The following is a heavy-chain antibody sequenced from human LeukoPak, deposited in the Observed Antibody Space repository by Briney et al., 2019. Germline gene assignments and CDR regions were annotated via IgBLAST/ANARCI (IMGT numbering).Heavy chain of an antibody. CDR2: IYYSGST. CDR3: ARDRYDILTGYPAQYNWFDP. CDR1: GGSISSGDYY. V-gene: IGHV4-30-4*08. J-gene: IGHJ5*02. D-gene: IGHD3-9*01. Sequence: SETLSLTCTVSGGSISSGDYYWSWIRQPPGKGLEWIGYIYYSGSTYYNPSLKSRVTISVDTSKNQFSLKLSSVTAADTAVYCCARDRYDILTGYPAQYNWFDPWGQGTLVTVSS.